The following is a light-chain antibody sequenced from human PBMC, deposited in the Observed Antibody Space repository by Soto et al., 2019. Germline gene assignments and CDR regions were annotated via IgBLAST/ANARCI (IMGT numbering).Light chain of an antibody. Sequence: DIQMTQSPSTLSASVRDRVTITCRASQSIDTWLAWYQQKPGKAPKLLIYEASRLESGVPSRISGSGSGTEFTLTISSLQPDDFATYYCQQYTSYPWTFGQGTKVDIK. J-gene: IGKJ1*01. V-gene: IGKV1-5*03. CDR2: EAS. CDR1: QSIDTW. CDR3: QQYTSYPWT.